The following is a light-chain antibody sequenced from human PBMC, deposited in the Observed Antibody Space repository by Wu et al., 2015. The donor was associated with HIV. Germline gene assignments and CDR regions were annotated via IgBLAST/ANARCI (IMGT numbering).Light chain of an antibody. CDR3: QQRT. V-gene: IGKV3-20*01. J-gene: IGKJ1*01. CDR2: AAS. CDR1: QSVSSSY. Sequence: EIVLTQSPGTLSLSPGERATLSCRASQSVSSSYLAWYQQKPGQAPRLLIYAASSRATGIPDRFSGSGSGTDFTLTISRLEPEDFAVYYCQQRTFGQGTKVEIK.